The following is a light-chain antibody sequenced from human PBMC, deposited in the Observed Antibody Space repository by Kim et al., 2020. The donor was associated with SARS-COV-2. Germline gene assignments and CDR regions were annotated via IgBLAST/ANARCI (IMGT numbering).Light chain of an antibody. CDR1: SSNIASNF. Sequence: VTISGSGSSSNIASNFVYLYQHRPRPAPKLLIYSNNQRPSGVPDRFSGSKAGTSASLAISGLRSEDEADYYCAAWDDSLSGDWVFGGGTQLTVL. J-gene: IGLJ3*02. CDR2: SNN. CDR3: AAWDDSLSGDWV. V-gene: IGLV1-47*02.